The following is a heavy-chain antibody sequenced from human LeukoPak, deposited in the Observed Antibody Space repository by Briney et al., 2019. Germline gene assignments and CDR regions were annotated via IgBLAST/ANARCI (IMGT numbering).Heavy chain of an antibody. V-gene: IGHV3-21*01. Sequence: PVGSLRLSRAASGFALSRDIMNCVREAPGQGLECVSGMSSSSCYIYYADSVKGRFPISRDNAKNSLYLQMNSLRAEDTAVYYCARVLPAALRTRGRGAFDIWGQGTTVTVSS. CDR1: GFALSRDI. D-gene: IGHD1-14*01. CDR3: ARVLPAALRTRGRGAFDI. J-gene: IGHJ3*02. CDR2: MSSSSCYI.